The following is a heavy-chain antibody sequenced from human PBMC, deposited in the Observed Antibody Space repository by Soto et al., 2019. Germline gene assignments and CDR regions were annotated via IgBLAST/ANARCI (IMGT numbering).Heavy chain of an antibody. V-gene: IGHV3-30*18. CDR2: ISYDGSNK. J-gene: IGHJ4*02. D-gene: IGHD1-20*01. Sequence: GGSLRLSCAASGFTFSSYGMHWVRQAPGKGLEWVAVISYDGSNKYYADSVKGRFTISRDNSKNTLYLQMNSLRAEDTAVYYCAKDPAGITVFFDYWGQGTLVTVSS. CDR1: GFTFSSYG. CDR3: AKDPAGITVFFDY.